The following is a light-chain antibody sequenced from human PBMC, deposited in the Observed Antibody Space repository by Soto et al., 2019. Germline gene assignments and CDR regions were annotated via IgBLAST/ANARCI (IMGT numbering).Light chain of an antibody. CDR2: WAS. Sequence: DIVMTQSPDSLAVSLGERATINCKSSQSVLYSSNNKNYLAWYQQRPGQPPKLLIYWASTRESGVPDRFSGSGSGTDFTLTITSLQAEDVAVYYCQQYESTPPTFGQETKLEI. CDR3: QQYESTPPT. V-gene: IGKV4-1*01. CDR1: QSVLYSSNNKNY. J-gene: IGKJ2*01.